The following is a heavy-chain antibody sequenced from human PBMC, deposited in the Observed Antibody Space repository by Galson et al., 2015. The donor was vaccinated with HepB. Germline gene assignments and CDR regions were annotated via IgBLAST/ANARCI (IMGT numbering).Heavy chain of an antibody. CDR1: GFSLSTSGVG. CDR3: AHSRRWLQFADYFDY. V-gene: IGHV2-5*02. J-gene: IGHJ4*02. CDR2: IYWDDDK. Sequence: PALVKPTQTLTLTCTFSGFSLSTSGVGVGWIRQPPGKALEWLALIYWDDDKRYSPSLKSRLTITKDTSKNQVVLTMTNMDPVDTATYYCAHSRRWLQFADYFDYWGQGTLVTVSS. D-gene: IGHD5-24*01.